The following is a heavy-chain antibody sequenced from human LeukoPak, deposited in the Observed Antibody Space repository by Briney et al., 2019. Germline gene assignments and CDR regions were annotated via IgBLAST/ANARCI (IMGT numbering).Heavy chain of an antibody. Sequence: PGRSLRLSCAASGFTFSSYAMHWVRQAPGKGLEWVAVISYDGSNKYYADSVKGRFTISRDNSKNTLYLQMNSLRAEDTAVYYCARDLHKWEGTFDYWGQGTLVTVSS. CDR2: ISYDGSNK. CDR1: GFTFSSYA. CDR3: ARDLHKWEGTFDY. V-gene: IGHV3-30-3*01. J-gene: IGHJ4*02. D-gene: IGHD1-26*01.